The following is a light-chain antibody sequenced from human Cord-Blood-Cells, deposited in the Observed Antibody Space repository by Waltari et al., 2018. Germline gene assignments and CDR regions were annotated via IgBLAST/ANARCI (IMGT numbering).Light chain of an antibody. CDR1: QSISSY. V-gene: IGKV1-39*01. CDR3: QKSYSTPFT. CDR2: AAS. Sequence: DIHMTQSPSSLSASVGDRVTITCRARQSISSYLNWYQQKPGQAPQLLIYAASSVQSGAPSRCSGSGAGTDFTLSISSVQPEDVATYYCQKSYSTPFTFGPGTKVDI. J-gene: IGKJ3*01.